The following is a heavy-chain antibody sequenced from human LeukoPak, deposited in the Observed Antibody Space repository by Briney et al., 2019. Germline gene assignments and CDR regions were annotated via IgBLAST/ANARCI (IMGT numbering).Heavy chain of an antibody. CDR1: GYTFTSYW. J-gene: IGHJ4*02. CDR2: IYPDDFDT. D-gene: IGHD5-18*01. Sequence: GESLKISCKVSGYTFTSYWIGWVRQMPGKGLEWMGIIYPDDFDTRYSPSFQGQVTISADESISTAYLQWSSLKASDTAMYYCASGPRGYSYGFDYWGQGTLVTVSS. CDR3: ASGPRGYSYGFDY. V-gene: IGHV5-51*01.